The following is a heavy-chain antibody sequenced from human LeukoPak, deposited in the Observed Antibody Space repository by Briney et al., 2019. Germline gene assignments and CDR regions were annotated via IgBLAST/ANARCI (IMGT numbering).Heavy chain of an antibody. CDR3: ATEGSGYGFYSLDV. CDR2: IKSKSDGGST. Sequence: GGSLRLSCAASGFSFSNAWMSWVRQAPGKGLQWLGRIKSKSDGGSTDYAAPVQGRFIISRDDSRSTLYLQMNSLHTDDTALYYCATEGSGYGFYSLDVWGQGTMVTVSS. J-gene: IGHJ3*01. CDR1: GFSFSNAW. D-gene: IGHD5-18*01. V-gene: IGHV3-15*01.